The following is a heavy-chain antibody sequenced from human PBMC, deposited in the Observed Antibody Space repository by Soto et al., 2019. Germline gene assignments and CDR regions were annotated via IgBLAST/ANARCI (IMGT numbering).Heavy chain of an antibody. CDR2: TYYRSKWYN. D-gene: IGHD5-12*01. Sequence: LSLTCAISGDSVSSNSAAWNWIRQSPSRGLEWLGRTYYRSKWYNDYAVSVKSRITINPDTSKNQFSLQLNSVTPEDTAVYYCARDIGYSGYDYIDWFNPWGQVTLVTAPQ. J-gene: IGHJ5*02. CDR3: ARDIGYSGYDYIDWFNP. V-gene: IGHV6-1*01. CDR1: GDSVSSNSAA.